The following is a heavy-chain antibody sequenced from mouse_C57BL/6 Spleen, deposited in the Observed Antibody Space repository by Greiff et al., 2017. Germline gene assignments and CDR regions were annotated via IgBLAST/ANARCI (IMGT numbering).Heavy chain of an antibody. J-gene: IGHJ2*01. CDR2: ISDGGSYT. V-gene: IGHV5-4*01. CDR1: GFTFSSYA. Sequence: EVNLVESGGGLVKPGGSLKLSCAASGFTFSSYAMSWVRQTPEKRLEWVATISDGGSYTYYPDNVKGRFTISRDNAKNNLYLQMSHLKSEDTAMYYCAREGPGYDVDYWGQGTTLTVSS. D-gene: IGHD2-2*01. CDR3: AREGPGYDVDY.